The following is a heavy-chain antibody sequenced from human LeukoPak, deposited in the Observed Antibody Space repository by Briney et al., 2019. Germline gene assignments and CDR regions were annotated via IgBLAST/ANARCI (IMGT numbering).Heavy chain of an antibody. CDR3: ATAHGYYDSSGHTKYYFDY. J-gene: IGHJ4*02. CDR1: GYTLTELS. V-gene: IGHV1-24*01. CDR2: FDPEDGET. Sequence: ASVKVSCKVSGYTLTELSMHWVRQAPGKGLVWMGGFDPEDGETIYAQKFQGRVTMTEDTSTDTAYMELSSLRSEDTAVYYCATAHGYYDSSGHTKYYFDYWGQGTLVTVSS. D-gene: IGHD3-22*01.